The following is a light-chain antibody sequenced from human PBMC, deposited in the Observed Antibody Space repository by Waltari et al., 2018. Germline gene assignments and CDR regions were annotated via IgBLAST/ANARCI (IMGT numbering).Light chain of an antibody. Sequence: DIVMTQSPDSLAVSLGERATINCKSSQSVLYSSNNKNYLAWYQQKPGQPPKLLIYWASTRESGVPSRFSGSGSGTDFTLTISSLQAEEVAVYYFQQYYITRRTFGQGTKVEIK. CDR2: WAS. CDR3: QQYYITRRT. J-gene: IGKJ1*01. V-gene: IGKV4-1*01. CDR1: QSVLYSSNNKNY.